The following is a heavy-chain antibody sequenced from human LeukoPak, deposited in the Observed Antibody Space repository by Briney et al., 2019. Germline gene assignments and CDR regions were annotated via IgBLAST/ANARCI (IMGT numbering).Heavy chain of an antibody. CDR3: ARDTGGFHAFDI. D-gene: IGHD2-8*02. CDR1: GGSVSSGSYY. CDR2: IYYSGST. Sequence: PSETLSLTCTVSGGSVSSGSYYWSWVRQPPGKGLEWIGYIYYSGSTNYNPSLKSRVTISVDTSKNQFSLRLSSVTAADTAVYYCARDTGGFHAFDIWGQGTMVTVSS. J-gene: IGHJ3*02. V-gene: IGHV4-61*01.